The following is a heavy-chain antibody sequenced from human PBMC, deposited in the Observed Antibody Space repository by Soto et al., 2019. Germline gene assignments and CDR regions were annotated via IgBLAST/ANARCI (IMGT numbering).Heavy chain of an antibody. Sequence: QITLKESGPTRVKPTQTLALTCTFSGFSLTTSGVGVGWIRKTPGKALEWLAVIYWDDDKRYNPSLKNRLTITKHTSQNRXVLIMADVDPVDTATYFCAHRGYMYGNWDHGYFDYWGQGTLVTVSS. V-gene: IGHV2-5*02. CDR1: GFSLTTSGVG. CDR3: AHRGYMYGNWDHGYFDY. D-gene: IGHD5-18*01. CDR2: IYWDDDK. J-gene: IGHJ4*02.